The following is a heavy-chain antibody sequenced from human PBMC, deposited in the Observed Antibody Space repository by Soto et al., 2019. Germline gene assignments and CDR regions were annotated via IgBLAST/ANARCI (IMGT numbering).Heavy chain of an antibody. Sequence: QVQLVQSGAEVKKPGASVKVSCKASGYTFTRYAMHWVRQAPGQRLEWMGWINAGNGNTKYSQKFQGRVTLTRDTSASTAYMELSSLRSADTAVYYCARDHGIAAAVDYDYYYGMDVWGQGTTVTVSS. D-gene: IGHD6-13*01. J-gene: IGHJ6*02. CDR3: ARDHGIAAAVDYDYYYGMDV. CDR2: INAGNGNT. V-gene: IGHV1-3*01. CDR1: GYTFTRYA.